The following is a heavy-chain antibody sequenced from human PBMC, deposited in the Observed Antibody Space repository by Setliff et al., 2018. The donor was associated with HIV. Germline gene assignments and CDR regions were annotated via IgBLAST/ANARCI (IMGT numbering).Heavy chain of an antibody. CDR3: AKSGPRRNNGYQLSVRTWGMDV. Sequence: SVKVSCKPSGYTFTAYAINWVRQAPGQGLEWMGGIIPIFGTANYAQKFQGRVAITTDESTSTAYMELSSLRSEDTAVYYCAKSGPRRNNGYQLSVRTWGMDVWGQGTTVTVSS. CDR2: IIPIFGTA. CDR1: GYTFTAYA. J-gene: IGHJ6*02. D-gene: IGHD2-8*01. V-gene: IGHV1-69*05.